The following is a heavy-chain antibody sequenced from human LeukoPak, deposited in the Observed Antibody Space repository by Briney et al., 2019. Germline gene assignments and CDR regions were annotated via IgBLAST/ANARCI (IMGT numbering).Heavy chain of an antibody. CDR1: AFIFSIHW. J-gene: IGHJ4*02. CDR3: AREGPLDY. Sequence: GGSLRLSSASAAFIFSIHWMHWDRQAPGKGLEWVSRINGDGTKTNYADSVKGRFIVARGNARNTLFLQMNSLRDEDTAVYYCAREGPLDYWGQGTPVTVPS. V-gene: IGHV3-74*01. CDR2: INGDGTKT.